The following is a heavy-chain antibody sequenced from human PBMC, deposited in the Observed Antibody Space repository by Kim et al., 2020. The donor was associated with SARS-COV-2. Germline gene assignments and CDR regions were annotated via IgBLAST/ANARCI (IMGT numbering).Heavy chain of an antibody. J-gene: IGHJ4*02. CDR2: IYYSGST. CDR3: ARDRIAAAVLVYFDY. V-gene: IGHV4-39*07. CDR1: GGSISSSSYY. Sequence: SETLSLTCTVSGGSISSSSYYWGWIRQPPGKGLEWIGSIYYSGSTYYNPSLKSRVTISVDTSKNQFSLKLSSVTAADTAVYYCARDRIAAAVLVYFDYWGQGTLVTVSS. D-gene: IGHD6-13*01.